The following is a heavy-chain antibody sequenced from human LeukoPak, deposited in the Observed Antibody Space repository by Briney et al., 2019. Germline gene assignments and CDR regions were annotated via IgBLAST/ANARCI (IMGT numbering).Heavy chain of an antibody. CDR3: ARYYYDSSGYYFDY. D-gene: IGHD3-22*01. CDR1: GGSFSGYY. Sequence: PSETLSLTCAVYGGSFSGYYWSWTRQPPGKGLEWIGEINHSGSTNYNPSLKSRVTISVDTSKNQFSLKLSSVTAADTAVYYCARYYYDSSGYYFDYWGQGTLVTVSS. J-gene: IGHJ4*02. CDR2: INHSGST. V-gene: IGHV4-34*01.